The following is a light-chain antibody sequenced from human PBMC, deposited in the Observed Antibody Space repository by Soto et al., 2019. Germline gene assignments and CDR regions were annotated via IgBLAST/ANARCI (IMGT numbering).Light chain of an antibody. CDR2: DAS. Sequence: DIQMTQSPSTLSASMGDRVTSTCRASQSISSWLAWYQQRPGKAPKLLIFDASSLESGVPSRFSGSGSGTEFTLTISSLQADDFATYYCQQYNSYSRTFGLGAKVDIK. J-gene: IGKJ1*01. CDR1: QSISSW. CDR3: QQYNSYSRT. V-gene: IGKV1-5*01.